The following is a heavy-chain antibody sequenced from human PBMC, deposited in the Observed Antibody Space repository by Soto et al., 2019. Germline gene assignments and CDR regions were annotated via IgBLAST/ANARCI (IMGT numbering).Heavy chain of an antibody. D-gene: IGHD3-9*01. Sequence: PSETLSLTCTVSGGSISSGDYYWRWIRQPPGKGLEWVGYIYYSGSTYYNPSLKSRDTISVYTSKNQFSLKLSSVTAAATAVYYCARTGNNFDWLLPFDYWGQGTLVTVSS. CDR1: GGSISSGDYY. CDR3: ARTGNNFDWLLPFDY. V-gene: IGHV4-30-4*01. CDR2: IYYSGST. J-gene: IGHJ4*02.